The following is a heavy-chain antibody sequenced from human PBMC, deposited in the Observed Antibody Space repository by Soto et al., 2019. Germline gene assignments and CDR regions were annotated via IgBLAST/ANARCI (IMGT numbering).Heavy chain of an antibody. Sequence: PGGSLRLSCAASGFTFSSYGMHWVRQAPGKGLEWVAVISYDGSNKYYADSVKGRFTISRDNSKNTLYLQMNSLRAEDTAVYYCAKDRADYSNYYYYGMDVWGQGTTVTVSS. D-gene: IGHD4-4*01. CDR3: AKDRADYSNYYYYGMDV. V-gene: IGHV3-30*18. J-gene: IGHJ6*02. CDR2: ISYDGSNK. CDR1: GFTFSSYG.